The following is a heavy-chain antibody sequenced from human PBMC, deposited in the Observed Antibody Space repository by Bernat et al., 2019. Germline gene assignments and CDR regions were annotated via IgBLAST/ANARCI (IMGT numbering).Heavy chain of an antibody. CDR1: GFTFSDYP. CDR2: IRSNSDYI. Sequence: EVHLVESGGALVKPGGSLRLSCAASGFTFSDYPMNWVRQTPGKGLEWISHIRSNSDYISYGDSVKGRFTISRDNGKNSLYLQMNSLRAEDTAVYYCVRDDMWAFDYWGQGTLVTVSS. CDR3: VRDDMWAFDY. J-gene: IGHJ4*02. D-gene: IGHD1-26*01. V-gene: IGHV3-21*05.